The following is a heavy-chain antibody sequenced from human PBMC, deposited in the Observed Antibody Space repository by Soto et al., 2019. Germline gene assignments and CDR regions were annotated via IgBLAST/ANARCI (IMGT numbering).Heavy chain of an antibody. CDR3: AREGYYYDSSGYYSFDY. CDR2: IIPIFGTA. D-gene: IGHD3-22*01. CDR1: GGTFSSYA. J-gene: IGHJ4*02. Sequence: SVKVSCKASGGTFSSYAISWVRQAPGQGLEWMGGIIPIFGTANYAQKFQGRVTITADESTSTAYMELSSLRSEDTAVYYCAREGYYYDSSGYYSFDYWGQGPLVTVSS. V-gene: IGHV1-69*13.